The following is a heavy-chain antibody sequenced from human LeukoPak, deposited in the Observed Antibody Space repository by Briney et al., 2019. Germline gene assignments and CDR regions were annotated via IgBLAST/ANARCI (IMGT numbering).Heavy chain of an antibody. J-gene: IGHJ4*02. Sequence: GGSLRLSCAASGFTFSSYEMNWVRQAPGKGLEWVSYISSSGSTIYYADSVKGRFTISRDNAKNSLYLQMNSLRAEDMALYYCAKGGYSYGAEGYFDYWGQGTLVTVSS. CDR2: ISSSGSTI. D-gene: IGHD5-18*01. CDR3: AKGGYSYGAEGYFDY. V-gene: IGHV3-48*03. CDR1: GFTFSSYE.